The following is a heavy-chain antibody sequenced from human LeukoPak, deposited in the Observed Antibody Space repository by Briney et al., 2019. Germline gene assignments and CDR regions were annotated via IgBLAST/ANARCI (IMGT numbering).Heavy chain of an antibody. CDR3: ARDAHSAEHAFDI. J-gene: IGHJ3*02. D-gene: IGHD6-13*01. CDR2: IYYSGST. V-gene: IGHV4-59*01. Sequence: SETLSLTCTVSGGSISSYYWSWIRQPPGKGLEWIGYIYYSGSTNYNPSLKSRVTISVDTSKNQFSLKLSSVTAADTAVYYCARDAHSAEHAFDIWGQGTMVTVSS. CDR1: GGSISSYY.